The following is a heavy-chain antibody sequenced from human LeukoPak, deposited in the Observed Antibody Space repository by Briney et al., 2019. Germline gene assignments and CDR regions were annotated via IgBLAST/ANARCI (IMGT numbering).Heavy chain of an antibody. D-gene: IGHD3-22*01. CDR2: IYYSGST. J-gene: IGHJ4*02. CDR3: ARSYYYDYRQIDY. Sequence: PSETLSLTCTVSGDSISTGSYYWGWIRQPPGKGLEWLGSIYYSGSTYYNPSLKSRVTISVDTSKNQFSMNLYSVTAADTAVFYCARSYYYDYRQIDYWGQGTLVTVSS. V-gene: IGHV4-39*01. CDR1: GDSISTGSYY.